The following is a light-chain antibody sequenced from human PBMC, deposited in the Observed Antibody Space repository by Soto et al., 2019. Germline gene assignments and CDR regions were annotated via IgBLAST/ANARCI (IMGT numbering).Light chain of an antibody. V-gene: IGKV1-39*01. Sequence: DIQMTQSPASLSASVGDRVTITCRASQSISNYLNWYQQKPGKAPNLLIYTASSLRSGVPSRFSGSGYRTYFNLTINSLQAEDFATYCRQQFFTTLFTFGPGTNVEIK. CDR2: TAS. CDR3: QQFFTTLFT. CDR1: QSISNY. J-gene: IGKJ3*01.